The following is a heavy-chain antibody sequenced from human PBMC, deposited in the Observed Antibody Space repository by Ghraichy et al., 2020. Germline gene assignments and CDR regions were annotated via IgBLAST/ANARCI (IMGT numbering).Heavy chain of an antibody. J-gene: IGHJ4*02. D-gene: IGHD1-26*01. CDR2: IHYSGST. Sequence: TLSLTCTVSGGSISSGDYYWSWIRQPPGKGLEWIGYIHYSGSTYYNPSLKSRVTISGDTSKKQFSLKLSSVTAADTAVYYCARGVGASQPFDYWGQGTLVTVSS. CDR1: GGSISSGDYY. V-gene: IGHV4-30-4*01. CDR3: ARGVGASQPFDY.